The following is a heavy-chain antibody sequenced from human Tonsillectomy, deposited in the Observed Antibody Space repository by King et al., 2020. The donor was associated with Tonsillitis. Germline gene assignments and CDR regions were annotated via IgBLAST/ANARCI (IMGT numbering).Heavy chain of an antibody. Sequence: QLVQSGAEVKKPGASVKVSCKASGYTFTSYGISWVRPAPGQGLEWMGWISAYNGITNYAQKLQGRVTMTTDTSTSTAYMELRSLRSDDTAVYYCARDRKDSGSYLHAFDLWGQGTIVTVFS. D-gene: IGHD1-26*01. CDR2: ISAYNGIT. J-gene: IGHJ3*01. CDR1: GYTFTSYG. CDR3: ARDRKDSGSYLHAFDL. V-gene: IGHV1-18*04.